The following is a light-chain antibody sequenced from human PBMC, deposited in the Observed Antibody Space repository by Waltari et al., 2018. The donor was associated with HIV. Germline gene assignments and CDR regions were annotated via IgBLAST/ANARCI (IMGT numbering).Light chain of an antibody. CDR1: SSAVGGYNY. CDR2: NVS. V-gene: IGLV2-14*01. CDR3: SSYTSSNTVI. J-gene: IGLJ2*01. Sequence: QSALTQSASVSASPGQSITISCTGPSSAVGGYNYVSWYQQHPGKAPKLVIYNVSNRPSGVSNRFSGSKSGNTASLTISGLQAEDEAEYYCSSYTSSNTVIFGGGTRVTVL.